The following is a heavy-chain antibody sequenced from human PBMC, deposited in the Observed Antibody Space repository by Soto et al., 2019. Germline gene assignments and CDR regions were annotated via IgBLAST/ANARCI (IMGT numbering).Heavy chain of an antibody. CDR2: FWYDGSNK. Sequence: QVQLVESGGGVVQPGRSLRLSCAASGFTFRTYGMHWVRQAPGKGLEWVAIFWYDGSNKYYAESMKGRFTISRDNSKNTLYLQMNSLRAEDTAVYYCARDGTFGAKGGSLDIWGQGTMVTVSS. V-gene: IGHV3-33*01. J-gene: IGHJ3*02. CDR3: ARDGTFGAKGGSLDI. CDR1: GFTFRTYG. D-gene: IGHD3-16*01.